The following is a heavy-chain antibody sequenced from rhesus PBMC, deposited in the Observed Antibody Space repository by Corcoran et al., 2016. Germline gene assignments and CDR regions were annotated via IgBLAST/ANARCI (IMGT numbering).Heavy chain of an antibody. J-gene: IGHJ4*01. CDR1: GGSISSGYNY. Sequence: QVQLQESGPGLVKPSETLSLTCAVSGGSISSGYNYWSWIRQPPGKGLEWIGYITYTGTTNYNPSLKGRVTFSRDTSKNQFSLKLSSVTAADSAVYYCVKHSVSVYGSFDYWGQGVLVTVSS. CDR3: VKHSVSVYGSFDY. CDR2: ITYTGTT. V-gene: IGHV4-122*02. D-gene: IGHD3-22*01.